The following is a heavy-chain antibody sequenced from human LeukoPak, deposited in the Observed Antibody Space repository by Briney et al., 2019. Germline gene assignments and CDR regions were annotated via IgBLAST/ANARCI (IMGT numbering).Heavy chain of an antibody. Sequence: GGSLRLSCAVSRFTFSSYAMDWVRQAPGRVLEWVALISYEGSNKYYADSVKARFIISRDTSKNTVYLQMNSLRAEDTAGYYCARNFSNYYDSSSFYGDSCFDYWGQGILVTVSS. CDR1: RFTFSSYA. CDR3: ARNFSNYYDSSSFYGDSCFDY. J-gene: IGHJ4*02. D-gene: IGHD3-22*01. CDR2: ISYEGSNK. V-gene: IGHV3-30*04.